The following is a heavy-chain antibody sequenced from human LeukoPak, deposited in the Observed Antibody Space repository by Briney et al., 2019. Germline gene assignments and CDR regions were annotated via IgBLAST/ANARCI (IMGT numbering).Heavy chain of an antibody. CDR3: ARVRYCSGGSCYSNWFDP. CDR1: GFTFSSYS. V-gene: IGHV3-48*04. Sequence: GGSLRLPCAASGFTFSSYSMNWVRQAPGKGLEWVSYISSSSSTIYYADSVKGRFTISRDNAKNSLYLQMNSLRAEDTAVYYCARVRYCSGGSCYSNWFDPWGQGTLVTVSS. D-gene: IGHD2-15*01. J-gene: IGHJ5*02. CDR2: ISSSSSTI.